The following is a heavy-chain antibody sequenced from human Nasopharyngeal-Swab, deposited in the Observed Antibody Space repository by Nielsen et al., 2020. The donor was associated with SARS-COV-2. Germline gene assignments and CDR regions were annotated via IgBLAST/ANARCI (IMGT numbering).Heavy chain of an antibody. J-gene: IGHJ5*02. CDR2: IFSNDEK. V-gene: IGHV2-26*01. Sequence: WIRQPPGKALEWLAHIFSNDEKSYSTSLKSRLTISKDTSKSQVVLTMTNMDPVDTATYYCARTWAVAGGFDPWGQGTQVTVSS. D-gene: IGHD6-19*01. CDR3: ARTWAVAGGFDP.